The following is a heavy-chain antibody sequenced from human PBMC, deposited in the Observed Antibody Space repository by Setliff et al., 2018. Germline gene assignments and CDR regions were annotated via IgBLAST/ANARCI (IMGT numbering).Heavy chain of an antibody. Sequence: SETLSLTCTVSGASVSTHYWSWVRQPPGKGLEWIGHTYYIGATKYNPSLKGRVTMSVDTSKNHVSLKLSSVTAADTAVYYCARAHTWSLPNDNSGYPGWFDPWGQGTLVTVSS. D-gene: IGHD3-22*01. CDR2: TYYIGAT. CDR3: ARAHTWSLPNDNSGYPGWFDP. CDR1: GASVSTHY. V-gene: IGHV4-59*08. J-gene: IGHJ5*02.